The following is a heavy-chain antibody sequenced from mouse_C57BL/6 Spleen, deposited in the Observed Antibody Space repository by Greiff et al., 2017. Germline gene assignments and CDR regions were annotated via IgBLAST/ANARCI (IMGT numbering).Heavy chain of an antibody. Sequence: EVQRVESGPGLVKPSQSLSLTCSVTGYSITSGYYWNWIRQFPGNKLEWMSYISYGGSNNYNTSLKNRTSITRDTSKTQFFLKLSSVTNEDTATYCCASGYYGYVDVWGTGTTVTVSS. CDR2: ISYGGSN. CDR3: ASGYYGYVDV. V-gene: IGHV3-6*01. CDR1: GYSITSGYY. D-gene: IGHD2-2*01. J-gene: IGHJ1*03.